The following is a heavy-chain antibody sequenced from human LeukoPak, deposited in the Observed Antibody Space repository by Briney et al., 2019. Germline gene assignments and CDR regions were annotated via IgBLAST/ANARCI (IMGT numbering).Heavy chain of an antibody. V-gene: IGHV6-1*01. CDR2: TYYRSKWYN. CDR1: GDSVSSNSAA. CDR3: ARAQTGSGYYRNFDC. Sequence: SQTLSLTCAISGDSVSSNSAAWSWIRQSPSRGLEWLGRTYYRSKWYNDYAPSVKSRITISPETSKNQFSLQLNSVTPEDTAVYYCARAQTGSGYYRNFDCWGQGTLVTVSS. D-gene: IGHD5-12*01. J-gene: IGHJ4*02.